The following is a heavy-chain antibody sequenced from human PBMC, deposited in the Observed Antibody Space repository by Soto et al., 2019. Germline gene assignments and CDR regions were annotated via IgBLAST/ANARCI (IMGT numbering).Heavy chain of an antibody. CDR2: IYYTGSA. Sequence: SETLSLTCIVSGDSINSNTYYWAWIRQSPGEGLEWIGSIYYTGSAFYNPALKSRVTISLDTSKNQFSLKMSSVTAADTAVYYCARDQGYSSGWYYYGMDVWGQGTTVTVSS. V-gene: IGHV4-39*07. CDR3: ARDQGYSSGWYYYGMDV. D-gene: IGHD5-18*01. J-gene: IGHJ6*02. CDR1: GDSINSNTYY.